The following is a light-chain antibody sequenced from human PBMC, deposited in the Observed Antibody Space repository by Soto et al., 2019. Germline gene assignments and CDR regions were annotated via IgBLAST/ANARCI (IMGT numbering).Light chain of an antibody. CDR1: SSNIGAGYD. V-gene: IGLV1-40*01. CDR3: KSYDNSLNGLYV. CDR2: GNT. J-gene: IGLJ1*01. Sequence: QSVLTQPPSVSGAPGQRVTISCTGSSSNIGAGYDVYWYQQLPGTAPKLLIYGNTNRPSGVPDRFSASKSGTSASLAITGLQAEDEADYYCKSYDNSLNGLYVFGTGTKVTVL.